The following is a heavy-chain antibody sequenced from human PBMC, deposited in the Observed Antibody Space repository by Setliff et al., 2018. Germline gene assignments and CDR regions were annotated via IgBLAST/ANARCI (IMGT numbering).Heavy chain of an antibody. J-gene: IGHJ5*02. CDR1: GGSISSSSYY. Sequence: SETLSLTCTVSGGSISSSSYYWGWIRQPPGKGLEWIGSIYYSGSTYYNPSLKSRVTISVDTSKNQFSLKLSSVTAADTAVYYCARELYYYGSGSWTFDPWGQGTLVTVSS. D-gene: IGHD3-10*01. V-gene: IGHV4-39*07. CDR3: ARELYYYGSGSWTFDP. CDR2: IYYSGST.